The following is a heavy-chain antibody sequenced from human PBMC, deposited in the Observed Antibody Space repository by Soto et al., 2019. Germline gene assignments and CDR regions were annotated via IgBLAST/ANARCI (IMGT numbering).Heavy chain of an antibody. CDR3: ARVGYSSGNHAYWFDP. V-gene: IGHV4-28*03. J-gene: IGHJ5*02. D-gene: IGHD3-10*01. CDR2: IYYSGNT. Sequence: QVQLQESGPGLVKPSDTLSLTCAVSGYSISNTNWWGWIRQPPGKGLEWIGYIYYSGNTYYNPALKIRVTMSVDTYKNQFSLKLSSVTAVDTAVYYCARVGYSSGNHAYWFDPWGQGTLVTVSS. CDR1: GYSISNTNW.